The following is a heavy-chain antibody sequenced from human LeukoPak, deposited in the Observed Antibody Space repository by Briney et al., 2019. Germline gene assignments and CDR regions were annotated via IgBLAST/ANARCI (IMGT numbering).Heavy chain of an antibody. CDR3: ARDSLRDDFWSGYYNYYYYGMDV. Sequence: PGGSLRLSCAASGFTFSSYEMNWVRQAPGKGLEWVSYISSSGSTIYYADSVKGRFTISRDNAKNSLYLQMNSLRAEDTAVYYCARDSLRDDFWSGYYNYYYYGMDVWGQGTTVPVSS. V-gene: IGHV3-48*03. CDR2: ISSSGSTI. D-gene: IGHD3-3*01. J-gene: IGHJ6*02. CDR1: GFTFSSYE.